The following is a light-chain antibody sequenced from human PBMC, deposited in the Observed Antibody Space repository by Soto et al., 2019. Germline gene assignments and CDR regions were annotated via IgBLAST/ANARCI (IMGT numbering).Light chain of an antibody. CDR1: SSDVGAYNY. CDR3: TSYITSSTYV. Sequence: QSALTQPASVSGSPGQSIAISCTGTSSDVGAYNYVFWYQQYPGKAPKLIIYDVTNRPSGVSDRFSGSKSGNTASLTISGLQAEDEADYYCTSYITSSTYVFGTGTKLTVL. CDR2: DVT. V-gene: IGLV2-14*01. J-gene: IGLJ1*01.